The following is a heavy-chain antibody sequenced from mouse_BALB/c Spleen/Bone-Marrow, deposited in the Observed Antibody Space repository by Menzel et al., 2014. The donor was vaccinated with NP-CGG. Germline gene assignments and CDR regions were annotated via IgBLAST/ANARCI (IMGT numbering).Heavy chain of an antibody. D-gene: IGHD2-3*01. CDR3: ARWLLPYGLDY. J-gene: IGHJ4*01. Sequence: VQLQQSGAELVKPGASVKLSCTASGFNIXDTYTHWVKQRPEQGLEWIGRIDPANGNTKYDPKFQGKATITADTSSNTAYLQLSSLTSEDTAVYYCARWLLPYGLDYWGQGTSVTVSS. CDR2: IDPANGNT. V-gene: IGHV14-3*02. CDR1: GFNIXDTY.